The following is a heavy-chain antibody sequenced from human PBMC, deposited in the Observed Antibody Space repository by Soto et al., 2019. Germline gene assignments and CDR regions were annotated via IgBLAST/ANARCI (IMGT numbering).Heavy chain of an antibody. Sequence: QVQLQQWGAGLLKPSETLSLTCAVYGGSFSGYYWSWIRQPPGKGLEWIGEINHSGSTNYNPSLKSRVTIXXDXSXXQFSLKLSSVTAADTAVYYCARRRIAAAGVNWFDPWGQGTLVTVSS. V-gene: IGHV4-34*01. CDR2: INHSGST. D-gene: IGHD6-13*01. J-gene: IGHJ5*02. CDR3: ARRRIAAAGVNWFDP. CDR1: GGSFSGYY.